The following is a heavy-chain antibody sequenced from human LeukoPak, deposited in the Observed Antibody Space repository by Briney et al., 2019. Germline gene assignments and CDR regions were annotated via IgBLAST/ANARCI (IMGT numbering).Heavy chain of an antibody. Sequence: GASVKVSCKASGYTFTSYGISWVRQAPGQGLEWMGWISAYNGNTNHAQKLQGRVTMTTDTSTSTAYMELRSLRSDDTAVYYCARDLGKYQLLSGDWFDPWGQGTLVTVSS. V-gene: IGHV1-18*01. J-gene: IGHJ5*02. CDR1: GYTFTSYG. D-gene: IGHD2-2*01. CDR3: ARDLGKYQLLSGDWFDP. CDR2: ISAYNGNT.